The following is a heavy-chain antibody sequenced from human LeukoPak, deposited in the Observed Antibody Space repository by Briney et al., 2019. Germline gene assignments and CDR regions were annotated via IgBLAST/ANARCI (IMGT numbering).Heavy chain of an antibody. J-gene: IGHJ4*02. CDR3: ARGVAAAGTFYDYFDY. V-gene: IGHV4-34*01. D-gene: IGHD6-13*01. CDR1: GGSFSGYY. CDR2: INHSGST. Sequence: PSETLSLTCAVYGGSFSGYYWSWIRQPPGKGLEWIGEINHSGSTNYNPSLKSRVTISVDTPKNQFSLKLSSVTAADTAVYYCARGVAAAGTFYDYFDYWGQGTLVTVSS.